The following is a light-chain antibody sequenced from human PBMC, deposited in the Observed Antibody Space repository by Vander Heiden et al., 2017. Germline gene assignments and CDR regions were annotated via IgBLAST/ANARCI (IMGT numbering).Light chain of an antibody. CDR2: EDN. V-gene: IGLV6-57*01. CDR3: QYYDSSNVV. J-gene: IGLJ2*01. Sequence: FMLTQPHPVSDSPRKRVTSTCTSSSDSIASNYVQWYQQRPGSSPTTVIYEDNQRPSGVPDRFSGSIDSSSNTASLTIAGLKTEDEADYYCQYYDSSNVVFGGGTKLTVL. CDR1: SDSIASNY.